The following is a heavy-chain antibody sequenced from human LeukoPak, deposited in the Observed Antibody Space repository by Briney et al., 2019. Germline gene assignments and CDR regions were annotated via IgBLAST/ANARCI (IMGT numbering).Heavy chain of an antibody. CDR2: IYSGGST. D-gene: IGHD3-22*01. J-gene: IGHJ4*02. V-gene: IGHV3-53*01. CDR1: GFTVSSNY. CDR3: ARDSDSSGYYETYPDY. Sequence: GGSLRLSCAASGFTVSSNYMSWVRQAPGKWLEWVSVIYSGGSTYYADSVKGRFTISRDNSKSTLYIQMNSLRAEDTAVYYCARDSDSSGYYETYPDYWGQGTLVTVSS.